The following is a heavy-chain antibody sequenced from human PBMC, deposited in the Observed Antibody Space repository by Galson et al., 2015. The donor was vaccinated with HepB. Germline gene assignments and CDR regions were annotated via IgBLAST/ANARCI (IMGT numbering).Heavy chain of an antibody. Sequence: SVKVSCKASGYTFSDYSITWVRQAPGQGLEWMGWINPYSRYTQYAQKVQGRVIMTTDTSTSTAYMEPRSLRSDDTAVYYCARGGLVVVVGANLNNWFDPWGQGTLVTVSS. CDR3: ARGGLVVVVGANLNNWFDP. CDR2: INPYSRYT. D-gene: IGHD2-15*01. J-gene: IGHJ5*02. V-gene: IGHV1-18*01. CDR1: GYTFSDYS.